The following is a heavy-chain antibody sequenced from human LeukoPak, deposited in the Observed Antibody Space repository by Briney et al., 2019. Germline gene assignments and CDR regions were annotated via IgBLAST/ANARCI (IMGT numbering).Heavy chain of an antibody. J-gene: IGHJ2*01. V-gene: IGHV3-23*01. Sequence: GGSLRLSCAASGFTFSTYAMSWVRQAPGKGLEWVSAISGTGYNTYYADSVKGRFTISRDNSKNTLYLQMNSLRAEDTAVYYCAKKTPVGDWYFDLWGRGTLVTVSS. CDR1: GFTFSTYA. D-gene: IGHD1-26*01. CDR3: AKKTPVGDWYFDL. CDR2: ISGTGYNT.